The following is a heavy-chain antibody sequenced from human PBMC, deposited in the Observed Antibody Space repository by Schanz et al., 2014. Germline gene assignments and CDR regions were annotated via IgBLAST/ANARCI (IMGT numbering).Heavy chain of an antibody. CDR1: GFTFSAYW. Sequence: EVYLVESGGGLEQPGGSLRLSCAASGFTFSAYWMAWVRQAPGKGLEWVAAINQAASVQYYVDSVKGRFTISRDNSKNTLHLQMNSLRVEDTAVYYCAKDDTQVNGMDVWGQGTTVTVSS. V-gene: IGHV3-7*01. CDR3: AKDDTQVNGMDV. J-gene: IGHJ6*02. CDR2: INQAASVQ.